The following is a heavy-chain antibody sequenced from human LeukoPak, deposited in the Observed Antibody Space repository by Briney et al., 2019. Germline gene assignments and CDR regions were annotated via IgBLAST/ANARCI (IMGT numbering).Heavy chain of an antibody. CDR1: GYTFTSYD. J-gene: IGHJ4*02. CDR3: ARSSLQLEPPRY. V-gene: IGHV1-18*01. CDR2: ISGYNGNT. Sequence: ASVKVSCKASGYTFTSYDISWVRQAPGQGLEWMGWISGYNGNTNYAQTFQVRVTMTTDTSTNTAYMELRSLRSDDTAVYYCARSSLQLEPPRYWGQGTLVTVSS. D-gene: IGHD1-1*01.